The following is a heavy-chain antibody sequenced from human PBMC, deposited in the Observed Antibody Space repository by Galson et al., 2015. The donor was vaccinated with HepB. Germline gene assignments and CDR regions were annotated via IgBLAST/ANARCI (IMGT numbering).Heavy chain of an antibody. CDR2: IIPLFGSA. Sequence: SVKVSCKASGVTFSSYAISWLRQAPGQGFEWMGGIIPLFGSANYAQKLQGRVTITADESTSTTYMELSSLRSEDTALYYCARQHDNSGYYAYWGQGTLVTVSS. CDR1: GVTFSSYA. V-gene: IGHV1-69*13. J-gene: IGHJ4*02. CDR3: ARQHDNSGYYAY. D-gene: IGHD3-22*01.